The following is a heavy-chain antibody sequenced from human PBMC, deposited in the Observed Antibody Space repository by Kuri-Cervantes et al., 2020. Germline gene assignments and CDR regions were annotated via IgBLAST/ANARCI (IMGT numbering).Heavy chain of an antibody. CDR3: ARDSRIYSSRRNWFDS. J-gene: IGHJ5*01. D-gene: IGHD2-2*01. Sequence: GGSLRLSCAASGFTFSDYYMSWIRQAPGKGLEWVSYISSSGSTIYYADSVKGRFTISRDNAKNSLYLQMNSLRAEDTAVFYCARDSRIYSSRRNWFDSWGQGTLVTVSS. CDR2: ISSSGSTI. V-gene: IGHV3-11*04. CDR1: GFTFSDYY.